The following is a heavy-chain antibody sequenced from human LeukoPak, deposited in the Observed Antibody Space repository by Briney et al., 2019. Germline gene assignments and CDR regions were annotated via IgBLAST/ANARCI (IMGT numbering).Heavy chain of an antibody. CDR3: AKDSGNYAFDY. CDR2: ISWNSGSI. J-gene: IGHJ4*02. CDR1: GFTFDDYA. D-gene: IGHD4-11*01. Sequence: GGPLRLSCAASGFTFDDYAMHWVRQAPGKGLEWVSGISWNSGSIDYADSVKGRFTISRDNAKNSLYLQMNSLRAEDMALYYCAKDSGNYAFDYWGQGTLVTVSS. V-gene: IGHV3-9*03.